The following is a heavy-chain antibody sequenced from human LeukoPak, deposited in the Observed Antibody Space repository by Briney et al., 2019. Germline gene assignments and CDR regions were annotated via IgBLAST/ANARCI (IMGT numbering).Heavy chain of an antibody. CDR2: IYSGGST. V-gene: IGHV3-53*01. CDR1: GFTVSSNY. D-gene: IGHD1-26*01. CDR3: ARLMTASYSGSYYFDY. Sequence: GGSLRLSCAASGFTVSSNYMSWVRQAPGKGLEWVSVIYSGGSTYYADSVKGRFTISRDNSKNTLYLQMNSLRAEDTAVYYCARLMTASYSGSYYFDYWGQGTLVTVSS. J-gene: IGHJ4*02.